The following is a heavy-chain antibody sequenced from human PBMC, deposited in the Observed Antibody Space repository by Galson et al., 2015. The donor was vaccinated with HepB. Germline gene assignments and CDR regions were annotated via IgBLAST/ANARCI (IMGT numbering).Heavy chain of an antibody. CDR3: ASSWCGGDCYSPYDY. CDR2: IWYDGSNK. J-gene: IGHJ4*02. CDR1: GFTFSSYG. V-gene: IGHV3-33*01. Sequence: SLRLSCAASGFTFSSYGMHWVRQAPGKGLEWVAVIWYDGSNKYYADSVKGRFTISRDNSKNTLYLQMNSLRAEDTAVYYCASSWCGGDCYSPYDYWGQGTLVTVSS. D-gene: IGHD2-21*02.